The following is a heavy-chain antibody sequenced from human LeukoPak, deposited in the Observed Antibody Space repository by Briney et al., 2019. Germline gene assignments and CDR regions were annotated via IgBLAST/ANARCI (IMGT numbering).Heavy chain of an antibody. D-gene: IGHD2-15*01. CDR2: IGGGGGDR. Sequence: PGGSLRLSCAVSGFTFSNHAMCWVRQAPGKGLEWVSTIGGGGGDRYYADSVKGRFTISRDNSKNTLYLQMNSLRAEDTAVYYCAKQLGYCSDVSCYFPYWGQGTLVTVSS. V-gene: IGHV3-23*01. CDR1: GFTFSNHA. J-gene: IGHJ4*02. CDR3: AKQLGYCSDVSCYFPY.